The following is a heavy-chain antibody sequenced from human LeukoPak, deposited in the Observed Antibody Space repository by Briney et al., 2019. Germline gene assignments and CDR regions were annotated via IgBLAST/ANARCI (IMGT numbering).Heavy chain of an antibody. Sequence: GGSLRLSCAASGFTFDDYAMHWVRQAPGKGLEWVSGISWNSGSIGYADSVKGRFTISRGNAKNSLYLQMNSLRAEDTAVYYCAKEEWFGELSNWFDPWGQGTLVTVSS. CDR3: AKEEWFGELSNWFDP. J-gene: IGHJ5*02. D-gene: IGHD3-10*01. CDR2: ISWNSGSI. V-gene: IGHV3-9*01. CDR1: GFTFDDYA.